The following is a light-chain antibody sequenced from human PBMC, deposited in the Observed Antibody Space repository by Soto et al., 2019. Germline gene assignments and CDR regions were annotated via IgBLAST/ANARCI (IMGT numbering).Light chain of an antibody. CDR2: DAS. CDR3: QHCYYLPI. V-gene: IGKV1-33*01. J-gene: IGKJ3*01. CDR1: QDITSY. Sequence: DIPMTQSPSSLSASVGDRVTITCQASQDITSYLNWYQHKPGKAPKLLIYDASILEAGVPPRFSGSGSGTDFTLTISSLQPEDGATYYCQHCYYLPIFGPGTTVDFK.